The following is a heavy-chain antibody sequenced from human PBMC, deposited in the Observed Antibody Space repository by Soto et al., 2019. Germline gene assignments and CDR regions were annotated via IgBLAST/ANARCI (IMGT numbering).Heavy chain of an antibody. V-gene: IGHV3-23*01. CDR2: ISGSGGST. D-gene: IGHD3-10*01. CDR1: GFTFSSYA. Sequence: PGGSLRLSCAASGFTFSSYAMSWVRQAPGKGLEWVSAISGSGGSTYYADSVKGRFTISRDNSKNTLYLQMNSLRAEDTAVYYCARELLWFGELLVGWYGVDGMDVWGQGTTVTVS. J-gene: IGHJ6*02. CDR3: ARELLWFGELLVGWYGVDGMDV.